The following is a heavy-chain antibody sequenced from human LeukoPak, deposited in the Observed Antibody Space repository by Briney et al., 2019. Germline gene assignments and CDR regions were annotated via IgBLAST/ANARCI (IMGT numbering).Heavy chain of an antibody. V-gene: IGHV1-8*01. J-gene: IGHJ4*02. CDR2: MNPNSGNI. CDR3: ARDRWFLEWLWVY. D-gene: IGHD3-3*01. Sequence: ASVKVSCKASGYTFTTYDINWVRQATGQGPEWMGWMNPNSGNIGYAQKFQGRVTLTRDTSISTAYMEVNSLRSEDTAVYYCARDRWFLEWLWVYWGQGTLVTVSS. CDR1: GYTFTTYD.